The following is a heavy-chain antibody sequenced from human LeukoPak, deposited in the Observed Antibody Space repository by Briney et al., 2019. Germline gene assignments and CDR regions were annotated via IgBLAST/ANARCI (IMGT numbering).Heavy chain of an antibody. CDR3: AKSPSGWYPYFDY. D-gene: IGHD6-19*01. J-gene: IGHJ4*02. CDR1: GFTFSSYA. Sequence: GGSLRLSCAASGFTFSSYAMHWVRQAPGKGLEYVSAISGNGVSTDYANSVKGRFTISRDNSKNTLYLQMNSLRAEDTAVYYCAKSPSGWYPYFDYWGQGTLVTVSS. V-gene: IGHV3-64*01. CDR2: ISGNGVST.